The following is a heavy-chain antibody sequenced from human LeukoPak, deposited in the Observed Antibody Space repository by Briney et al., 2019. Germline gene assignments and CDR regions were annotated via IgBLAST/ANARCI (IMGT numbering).Heavy chain of an antibody. V-gene: IGHV3-74*01. J-gene: IGHJ6*03. CDR1: GFTFSSYW. CDR2: VNTDGSST. D-gene: IGHD4-11*01. CDR3: ARPQHLNYSSYYYYMDV. Sequence: PGGSLRLSCAASGFTFSSYWMHWVRQAPGKGLVWVSRVNTDGSSTSYADFVKGRFTISRDNAKNTLYLQMNSLRAEDTAVYYCARPQHLNYSSYYYYMDVWGKGTTVTVSS.